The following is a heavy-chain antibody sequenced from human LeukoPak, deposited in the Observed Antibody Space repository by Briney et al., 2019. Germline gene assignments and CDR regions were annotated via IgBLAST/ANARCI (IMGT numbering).Heavy chain of an antibody. D-gene: IGHD5-12*01. CDR3: ARDPGVAYFAMDV. J-gene: IGHJ6*02. Sequence: GGSLRLSCAASGFTFSTYSMNWVRQAPGKGLGWVSSISSSSTYIYYADSVKGRFTISRDNAKNSLYLQMNSLRAEDTAVYYCARDPGVAYFAMDVWGQGTTVTVSS. CDR2: ISSSSTYI. V-gene: IGHV3-21*01. CDR1: GFTFSTYS.